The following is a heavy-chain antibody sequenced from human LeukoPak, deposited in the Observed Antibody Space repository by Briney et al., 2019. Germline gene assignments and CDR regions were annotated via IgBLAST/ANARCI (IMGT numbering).Heavy chain of an antibody. CDR2: IYYSGST. Sequence: SETLSLTCTVSGGSISSYYWSCIRQPPRKRLEWSGYIYYSGSTNYNPSLKSRVTISVDTSKNQFSLKLSSVTAADTAVYYCARELYSSSWYPSDYYYYYMDVWGKGTTVTVSS. D-gene: IGHD6-13*01. CDR1: GGSISSYY. V-gene: IGHV4-59*01. J-gene: IGHJ6*03. CDR3: ARELYSSSWYPSDYYYYYMDV.